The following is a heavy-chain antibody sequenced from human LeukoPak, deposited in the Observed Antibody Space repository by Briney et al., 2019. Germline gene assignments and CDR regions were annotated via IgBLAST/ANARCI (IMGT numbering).Heavy chain of an antibody. CDR1: GGSFSVYY. Sequence: SETLSLTCAVYGGSFSVYYWSWIRQPPGKGLEWIGEINHSGSTNYNPSLKSRVTISVDTSKNQFSLKLSSVTAADTAVYYCALGPAWGLSNYHHWGQGTLVTVSS. CDR3: ALGPAWGLSNYHH. V-gene: IGHV4-34*01. D-gene: IGHD1-26*01. J-gene: IGHJ1*01. CDR2: INHSGST.